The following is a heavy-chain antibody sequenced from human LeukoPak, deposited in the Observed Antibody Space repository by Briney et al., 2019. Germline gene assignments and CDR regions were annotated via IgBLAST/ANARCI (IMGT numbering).Heavy chain of an antibody. Sequence: ASVKVSCKASGYIFTSYFMHWVRQAPGQGLEWMGLINPSGGSTRYAQKFQGRVTMTRDMSTSTVYMELSSLRSEDTAVYYCARDRYYYDSSGRTYFDYWGQGTLVTVSS. CDR2: INPSGGST. V-gene: IGHV1-46*01. D-gene: IGHD3-22*01. CDR1: GYIFTSYF. J-gene: IGHJ4*02. CDR3: ARDRYYYDSSGRTYFDY.